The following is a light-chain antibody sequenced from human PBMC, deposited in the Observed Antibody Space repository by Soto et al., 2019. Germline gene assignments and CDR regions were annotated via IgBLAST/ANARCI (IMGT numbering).Light chain of an antibody. CDR2: EVN. CDR3: SSYAGRNNVL. V-gene: IGLV2-8*01. Sequence: QSALTQPPSASGTPGQSVAISCTGTNSDIGNYNVVSWYQQHPGKAPQLMINEVNKRPSGVPERFSGSKAGNTASLTVGVLPPEEEADYYGSSYAGRNNVLFGGGTKLTVL. CDR1: NSDIGNYNV. J-gene: IGLJ2*01.